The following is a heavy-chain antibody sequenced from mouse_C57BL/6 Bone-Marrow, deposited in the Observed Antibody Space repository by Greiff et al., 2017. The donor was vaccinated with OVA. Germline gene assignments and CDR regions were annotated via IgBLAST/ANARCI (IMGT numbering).Heavy chain of an antibody. CDR1: GFSFNTYA. Sequence: EVKLVESGGGLVQPKGSLKLSCAASGFSFNTYAMNWVRQAPGKGLEWVARIRSKSNNYATYYADSVKDRFTISRDDSESMLYLQMNNLKTEDTAMYYGGRRTGRSPYWYFDVWGTGTTVTVSS. V-gene: IGHV10-1*01. D-gene: IGHD1-1*01. CDR2: IRSKSNNYAT. J-gene: IGHJ1*03. CDR3: GRRTGRSPYWYFDV.